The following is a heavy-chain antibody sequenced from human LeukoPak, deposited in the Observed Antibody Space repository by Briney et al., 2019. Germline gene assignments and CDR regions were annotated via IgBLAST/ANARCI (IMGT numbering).Heavy chain of an antibody. Sequence: ASVKVSCKASGYTFTSYYMHWVRQAPGQGLEWMGWMNPNSGNTGYAQKFQGRVTMTRNTSISTAYMELSSLRSEDTAVYYCIHSRRGTYYYYYGMDVWGQGTTVTVSS. CDR2: MNPNSGNT. D-gene: IGHD1-1*01. V-gene: IGHV1-8*02. J-gene: IGHJ6*02. CDR1: GYTFTSYY. CDR3: IHSRRGTYYYYYGMDV.